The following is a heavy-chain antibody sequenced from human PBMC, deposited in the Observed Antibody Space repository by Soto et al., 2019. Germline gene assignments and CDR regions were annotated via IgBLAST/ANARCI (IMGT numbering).Heavy chain of an antibody. J-gene: IGHJ4*02. CDR1: GYTFTSYD. CDR2: MNPDSGNT. V-gene: IGHV1-8*01. Sequence: QVQLVQSGAEVKKPGASVKVSCKASGYTFTSYDINWVRQATGQGREWMGWMNPDSGNTGYAQKFQGRVPTDRNTSMITAYTERSSLGSEDTAVYYCARSTNDYGDRHWGQGALVTVSS. CDR3: ARSTNDYGDRH. D-gene: IGHD4-17*01.